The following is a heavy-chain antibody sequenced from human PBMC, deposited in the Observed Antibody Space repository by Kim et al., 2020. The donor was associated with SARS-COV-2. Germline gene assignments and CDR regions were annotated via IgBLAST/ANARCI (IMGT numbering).Heavy chain of an antibody. V-gene: IGHV3-53*01. D-gene: IGHD3-10*01. J-gene: IGHJ3*02. CDR2: IYSGGST. Sequence: GGSLRLSCAASGFTIGNHYMHWVRQAPGKGLEWVSVIYSGGSTYYADSVKGRCTISRHTSQKTLYLLMNNLRVDDTAVYYCARVPLGRPVTAFEIRG. CDR1: GFTIGNHY. CDR3: ARVPLGRPVTAFEI.